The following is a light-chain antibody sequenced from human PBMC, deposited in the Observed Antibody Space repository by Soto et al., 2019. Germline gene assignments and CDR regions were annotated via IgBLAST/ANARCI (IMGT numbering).Light chain of an antibody. V-gene: IGKV3D-15*01. Sequence: ETVMTQSPATLSVSPGERATLSCRASQSVSSKLAWYQQKPGQAPRLLIYGASTSATGIPARFSGSGSGTEFTLSISSLQSEDFPVYYCQQYNNWPPIPFGQGTRLQI. CDR1: QSVSSK. CDR2: GAS. J-gene: IGKJ5*01. CDR3: QQYNNWPPIP.